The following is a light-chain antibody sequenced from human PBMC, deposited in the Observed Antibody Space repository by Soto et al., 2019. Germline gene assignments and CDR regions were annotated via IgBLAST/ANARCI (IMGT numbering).Light chain of an antibody. V-gene: IGLV2-14*01. CDR1: SSDVGDYNY. Sequence: QSALTQPASVSGSPGQSITIFCTGTSSDVGDYNYVSWYQQHPDNAPKLMIYEVSNRPSGVSNRFSGSNSGNTASLSISGLQAEDEADYYCMSYTSSSAWVFGGGTKLTVL. CDR2: EVS. CDR3: MSYTSSSAWV. J-gene: IGLJ3*02.